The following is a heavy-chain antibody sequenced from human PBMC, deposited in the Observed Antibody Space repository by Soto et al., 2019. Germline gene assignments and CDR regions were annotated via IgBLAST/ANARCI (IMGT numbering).Heavy chain of an antibody. Sequence: GGSLRLSCAASGFTFSSYAMTWVRQAPGKGLEWVSGISGSGATTSYADSVKGRFTVSRDNSKNTLYLQMNSLRAEDTAVYYCARDMVRALDVCGQGTTVTVSS. J-gene: IGHJ6*02. CDR1: GFTFSSYA. CDR2: ISGSGATT. D-gene: IGHD3-10*01. CDR3: ARDMVRALDV. V-gene: IGHV3-23*01.